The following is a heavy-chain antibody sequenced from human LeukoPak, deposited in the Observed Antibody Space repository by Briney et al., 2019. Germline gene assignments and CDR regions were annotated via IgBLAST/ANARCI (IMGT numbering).Heavy chain of an antibody. J-gene: IGHJ6*02. CDR2: IIPILGIA. CDR3: ARSLAVAGTNYYYGMDV. D-gene: IGHD6-19*01. CDR1: GGTFSSYA. V-gene: IGHV1-69*04. Sequence: SVKVSCKASGGTFSSYAISWVRQAPGQGLEWMGRIIPILGIANYAQKFQGRVTITADKSTSTAYMELSSLRSEDTAAYYCARSLAVAGTNYYYGMDVWGQGTTVTVSS.